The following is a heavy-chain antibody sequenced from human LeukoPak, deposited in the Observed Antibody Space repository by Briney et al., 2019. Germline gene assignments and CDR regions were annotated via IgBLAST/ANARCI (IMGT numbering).Heavy chain of an antibody. J-gene: IGHJ6*03. D-gene: IGHD3-3*01. CDR3: ARSPYDFWSGYPKDYYYYMDV. CDR2: PSGRGGST. V-gene: IGHV3-23*01. CDR1: VFTFSRYA. Sequence: GGSLRLSCAASVFTFSRYAMSSVRAAPGEGLEWVSAPSGRGGSTYYADSLKGRFTSSSDNSKNTLYLQMDSLRAEDTVVYYCARSPYDFWSGYPKDYYYYMDVWGKGTTVTVSS.